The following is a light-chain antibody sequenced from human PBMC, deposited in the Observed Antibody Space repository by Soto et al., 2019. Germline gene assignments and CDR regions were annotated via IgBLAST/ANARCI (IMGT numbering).Light chain of an antibody. CDR3: QQYDSYSSGP. J-gene: IGKJ1*01. CDR1: QDIRND. CDR2: DAS. V-gene: IGKV1-17*02. Sequence: DIQMTQSPSSLSASVGDRVTITCRASQDIRNDLSWYQQKPGKAPKVLIFDASSLKTGVPSRFSGSGSGTEFTLTISNLQPDDFATYYCQQYDSYSSGPFGQGTKVDIK.